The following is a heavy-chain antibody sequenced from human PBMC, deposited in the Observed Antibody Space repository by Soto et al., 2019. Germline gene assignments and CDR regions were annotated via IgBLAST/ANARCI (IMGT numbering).Heavy chain of an antibody. D-gene: IGHD2-15*01. CDR3: ARDPPPGPSCSGGSCYGY. J-gene: IGHJ4*02. Sequence: QVQLQESGPGLVKPSQTLSLTCTVSGGSISSGGYYWSWIRQHPGKGLEWIGYIYYSGSTYYNPSLKSRVTISVDTSKNPFSLKLRAVTAADTAVYYCARDPPPGPSCSGGSCYGYWGQGTLVTVSS. CDR1: GGSISSGGYY. CDR2: IYYSGST. V-gene: IGHV4-31*03.